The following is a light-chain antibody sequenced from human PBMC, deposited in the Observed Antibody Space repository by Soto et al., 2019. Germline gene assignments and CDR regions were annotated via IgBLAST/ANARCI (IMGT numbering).Light chain of an antibody. CDR2: GAS. CDR3: QQYGSLSWT. Sequence: EIVLTQSPGTLSLSPGERATLSCRASQIVSSTYLAWFQQKPGQAPRIIIFGASGRATGIPDRFSGSGSGTDFTLTISRLEPEDFAMYYCQQYGSLSWTFGQGTKVDTK. V-gene: IGKV3-20*01. J-gene: IGKJ1*01. CDR1: QIVSSTY.